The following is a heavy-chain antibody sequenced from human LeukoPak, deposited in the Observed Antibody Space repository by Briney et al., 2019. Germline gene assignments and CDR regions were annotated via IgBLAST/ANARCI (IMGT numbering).Heavy chain of an antibody. J-gene: IGHJ6*02. D-gene: IGHD1-14*01. Sequence: SETLSLTCTVSGGSISSSSYYWGWIRQPPGKGLEWIGSIYYSGSTYYNPSLKSRVTISVDTSKNQFSLKLTAVTAADTAVYYCARDRQPSWYRGLDVWGQGTTVAVSS. CDR3: ARDRQPSWYRGLDV. CDR2: IYYSGST. CDR1: GGSISSSSYY. V-gene: IGHV4-39*07.